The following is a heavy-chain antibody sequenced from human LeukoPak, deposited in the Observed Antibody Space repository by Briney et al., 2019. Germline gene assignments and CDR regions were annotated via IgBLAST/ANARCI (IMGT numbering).Heavy chain of an antibody. CDR2: IKRETDGGTI. D-gene: IGHD3-22*01. CDR3: TTDRYYDNSELQFQH. Sequence: GGSLRLSCAASGFTLNNAWMSWVRQAPGKGLEWLGRIKRETDGGTIDYAAPVKGRFTISRDDSRNTLYLQMDSLKIEDTAVYYCTTDRYYDNSELQFQHWGQGTLVAVSS. V-gene: IGHV3-15*01. J-gene: IGHJ1*01. CDR1: GFTLNNAW.